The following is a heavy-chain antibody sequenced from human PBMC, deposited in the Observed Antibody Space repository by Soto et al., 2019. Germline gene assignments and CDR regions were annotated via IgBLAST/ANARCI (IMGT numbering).Heavy chain of an antibody. V-gene: IGHV4-38-2*01. Sequence: SETLSLTCAISGYSISSDYYWCWIRQPPGKGVEWIGYIFHIGTTYYNPSLKSRVTISVDTSKNQFSLRLSSVTAADTAIYFCARGWSGPGAAAYFDYWGQGTLVTVSS. CDR3: ARGWSGPGAAAYFDY. J-gene: IGHJ4*02. D-gene: IGHD6-13*01. CDR2: IFHIGTT. CDR1: GYSISSDYY.